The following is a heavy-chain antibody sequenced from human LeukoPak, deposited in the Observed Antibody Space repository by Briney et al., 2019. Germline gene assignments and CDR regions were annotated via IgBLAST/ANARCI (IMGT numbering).Heavy chain of an antibody. Sequence: SETLSLTCTVSGGSISSYYWSWIRQPPGKGLEWIGYIYYSGSTNYNPSLKSRVTISVDTSKNQFSLKLSSVTAADTAVYYCARYSGYDSVTYYYGMEVWGQGATVTVSS. CDR1: GGSISSYY. V-gene: IGHV4-59*01. D-gene: IGHD5-12*01. CDR3: ARYSGYDSVTYYYGMEV. J-gene: IGHJ6*02. CDR2: IYYSGST.